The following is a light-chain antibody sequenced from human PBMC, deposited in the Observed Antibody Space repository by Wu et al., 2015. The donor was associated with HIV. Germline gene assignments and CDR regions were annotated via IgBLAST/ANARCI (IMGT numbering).Light chain of an antibody. Sequence: DIQMTQSPSFLSASEGDRVTITCRASHGVNSYLAWYQQKAGKALKLLIHAASILQSGVPSRFSGSGSGTEFILTISSLQPEDVATYYCQQLNTHPLTFGGGTKVEI. V-gene: IGKV1-9*01. J-gene: IGKJ4*01. CDR2: AAS. CDR1: HGVNSY. CDR3: QQLNTHPLT.